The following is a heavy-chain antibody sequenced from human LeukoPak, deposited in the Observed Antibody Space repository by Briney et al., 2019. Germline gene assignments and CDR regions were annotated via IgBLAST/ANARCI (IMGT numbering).Heavy chain of an antibody. Sequence: PGGSLRLSCAASGFTFSSYAMSWVRQAPGKGLEWVANIKQDGSEKYYVDSVKGRFTISRDNAKNSLYLQMNSLRAEDTAVYYCARVFSYRGSCPIDYWGQGTLVTVSS. D-gene: IGHD2-15*01. J-gene: IGHJ4*02. CDR3: ARVFSYRGSCPIDY. V-gene: IGHV3-7*01. CDR2: IKQDGSEK. CDR1: GFTFSSYA.